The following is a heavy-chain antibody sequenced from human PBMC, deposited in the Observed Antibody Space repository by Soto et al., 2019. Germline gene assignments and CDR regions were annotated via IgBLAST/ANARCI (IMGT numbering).Heavy chain of an antibody. CDR3: ARVVVVAASRPYSGSYYGEYAFDI. CDR1: GFTFSSYW. D-gene: IGHD1-26*01. CDR2: INSDGSST. J-gene: IGHJ3*02. V-gene: IGHV3-74*01. Sequence: GGSLRLSCAASGFTFSSYWMHWVRQAPGKGLVWVSRINSDGSSTSYADSVKGRFTISRDNAKNTLYLQMNSLRAEDTAVYCCARVVVVAASRPYSGSYYGEYAFDIWGQGTMVTVSS.